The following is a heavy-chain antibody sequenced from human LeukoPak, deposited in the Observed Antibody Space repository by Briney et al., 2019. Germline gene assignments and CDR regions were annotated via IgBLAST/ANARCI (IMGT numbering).Heavy chain of an antibody. CDR2: IYYSGST. CDR1: GGSISSSSYY. Sequence: TSETLSLTCTVSGGSISSSSYYWGWIRQPPGKGLEWIGSIYYSGSTYYNPSLKSRVTISVDTSKNQFSLKLSSVTAADTAVYYCARRTGAWRRDPFDYWGQGTLVTVSS. J-gene: IGHJ4*02. V-gene: IGHV4-39*07. CDR3: ARRTGAWRRDPFDY. D-gene: IGHD1-26*01.